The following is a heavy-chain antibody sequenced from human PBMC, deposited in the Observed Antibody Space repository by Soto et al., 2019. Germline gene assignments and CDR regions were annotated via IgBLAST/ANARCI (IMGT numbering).Heavy chain of an antibody. J-gene: IGHJ4*02. CDR2: FDPEDGET. CDR1: GYTLTELS. D-gene: IGHD2-2*01. CDR3: ATLSTYQLLLYAFDY. V-gene: IGHV1-24*01. Sequence: ASVKVSCKVSGYTLTELSMHWVRQAPGKGLEWMGGFDPEDGETIYAQKFQGRVTMTEDTSTDTAYMELSSLRPEDTAVYYCATLSTYQLLLYAFDYWGQGTLVTSPQ.